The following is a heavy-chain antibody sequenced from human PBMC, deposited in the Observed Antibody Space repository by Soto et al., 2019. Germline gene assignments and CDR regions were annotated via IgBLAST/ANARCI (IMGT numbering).Heavy chain of an antibody. D-gene: IGHD2-15*01. CDR1: GGSISSSSYY. V-gene: IGHV4-39*01. Sequence: SETLSLTCTFSGGSISSSSYYWGWISQPPGKGLEWIGSTYYSGSTSYNPSLKNRVTISIDTSKNQFSMKLSSVTAPDMALYYCAKHQFRGKFRGPFCHWGQGTLVTVSS. CDR2: TYYSGST. CDR3: AKHQFRGKFRGPFCH. J-gene: IGHJ4*02.